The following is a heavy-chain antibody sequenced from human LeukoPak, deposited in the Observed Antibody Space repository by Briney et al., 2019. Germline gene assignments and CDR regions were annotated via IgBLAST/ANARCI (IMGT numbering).Heavy chain of an antibody. CDR2: ISSNGVNT. CDR1: GFIFSSYV. J-gene: IGHJ4*02. V-gene: IGHV3-64*01. Sequence: PGGSLSLSCAASGFIFSSYVMHWVRQAPGKGLEYVSSISSNGVNTYYANSVKGRFTISRDNSKNTLYLQMGSLRAEDMAVYYCARASFTSTWHHLGSWGQGTLATVSS. CDR3: ARASFTSTWHHLGS. D-gene: IGHD2-2*01.